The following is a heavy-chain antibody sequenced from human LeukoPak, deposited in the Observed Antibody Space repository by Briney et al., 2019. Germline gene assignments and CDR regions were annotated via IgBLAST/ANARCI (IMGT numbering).Heavy chain of an antibody. CDR3: ARGNKLERRTFDP. CDR1: GYTFTSCD. CDR2: MNPNSGNT. V-gene: IGHV1-8*01. J-gene: IGHJ5*02. D-gene: IGHD1-1*01. Sequence: ASVKVSCKASGYTFTSCDVNWVRQATGQGLEWMGWMNPNSGNTGYAQKFQGRVTMTRNTSISTAYMELSSLRSEDTAVYYCARGNKLERRTFDPWGQGTLVTVSS.